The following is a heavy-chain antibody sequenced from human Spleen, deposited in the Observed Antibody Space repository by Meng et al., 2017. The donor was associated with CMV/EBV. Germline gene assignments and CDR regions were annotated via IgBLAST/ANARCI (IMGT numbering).Heavy chain of an antibody. D-gene: IGHD2-2*01. V-gene: IGHV4-4*01. Sequence: QGQVQGPGPGLWRPPAPLFPPCVACGGCTRSGSCLNWVGQPPGTGQGLIGDTYHSGSTNSNPSLTSRVTISVDKSKNQFSLKLSSVTAAATALYCCARGGGCSSSSCDLDYWGQGVLVTVSS. CDR1: GGCTRSGSC. CDR3: ARGGGCSSSSCDLDY. CDR2: TYHSGST. J-gene: IGHJ4*02.